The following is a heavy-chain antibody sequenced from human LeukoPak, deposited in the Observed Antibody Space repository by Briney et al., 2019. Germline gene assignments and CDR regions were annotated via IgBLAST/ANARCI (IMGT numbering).Heavy chain of an antibody. V-gene: IGHV3-30*18. J-gene: IGHJ6*02. Sequence: GGSLRLSCAASGFTFSSYGMHWVRQAPGKGLEWVAVISYDGSNKYYADSVKGRFAISRDNSKNTLYLQMNSLRAEDTAVYYCAKDLSRITMVRGGGTYYYYGMDGWGQGTTVTVSS. CDR3: AKDLSRITMVRGGGTYYYYGMDG. D-gene: IGHD3-10*01. CDR2: ISYDGSNK. CDR1: GFTFSSYG.